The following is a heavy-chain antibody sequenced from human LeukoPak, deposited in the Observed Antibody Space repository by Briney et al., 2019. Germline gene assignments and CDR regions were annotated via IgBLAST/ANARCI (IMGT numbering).Heavy chain of an antibody. CDR3: ARGQWLYYDSSGYEDYFDY. V-gene: IGHV4-39*01. Sequence: SETLSLTCTVSGGSISSSSYYWGWIRQPPGKGLEWIGSIYYSGSTYYNPSLKSRVTISVDTSKNQFSLKLSSVTAADTAVYYCARGQWLYYDSSGYEDYFDYWGQGTLVTVSS. CDR2: IYYSGST. CDR1: GGSISSSSYY. J-gene: IGHJ4*02. D-gene: IGHD3-22*01.